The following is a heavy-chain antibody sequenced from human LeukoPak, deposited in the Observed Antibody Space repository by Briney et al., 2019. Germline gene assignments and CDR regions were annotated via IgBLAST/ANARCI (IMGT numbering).Heavy chain of an antibody. CDR3: ASRSSVAATGPG. CDR2: IYSGGST. D-gene: IGHD2-15*01. CDR1: GFTVSSNY. J-gene: IGHJ4*02. Sequence: GGSLRLSCAASGFTVSSNYMSWVRQAPGKGLEWVPVIYSGGSTYYADSVKGRFTISRDNAKNSLYLQMNSLRAEDTAVYYCASRSSVAATGPGWGQGTLVTVSS. V-gene: IGHV3-53*01.